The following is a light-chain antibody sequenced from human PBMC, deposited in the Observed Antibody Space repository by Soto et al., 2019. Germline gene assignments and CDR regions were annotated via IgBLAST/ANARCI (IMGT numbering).Light chain of an antibody. CDR2: QVS. CDR1: SSDIGGYNF. J-gene: IGLJ1*01. V-gene: IGLV2-8*01. Sequence: QSALTQPSSASGSPGQSVTISCTGTSSDIGGYNFVSWYRQHPGKAPQLLIYQVSQRPSGVPDRFSGSKSGNTASLTVSGLQAEDEADYYCCSYGGSRNYVFGTGTKLTVL. CDR3: CSYGGSRNYV.